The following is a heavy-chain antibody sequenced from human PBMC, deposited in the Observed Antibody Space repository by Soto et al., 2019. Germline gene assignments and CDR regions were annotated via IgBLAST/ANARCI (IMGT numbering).Heavy chain of an antibody. D-gene: IGHD3-22*01. V-gene: IGHV1-69*01. Sequence: QEQLVQSGAEVKKSGSSVKVSCKDTGGLFSSYAVSWVRQAPGQGPEWMGGIIPVFGTTYYAQRFEGRVTITADDSTNTAYMELSNLRSEDTAIYYCARGGSGYVWFNEFWGQGTLVAVSS. J-gene: IGHJ4*02. CDR2: IIPVFGTT. CDR3: ARGGSGYVWFNEF. CDR1: GGLFSSYA.